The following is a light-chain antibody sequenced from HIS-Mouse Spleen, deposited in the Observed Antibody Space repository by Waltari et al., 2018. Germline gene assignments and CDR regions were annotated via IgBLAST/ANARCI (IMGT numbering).Light chain of an antibody. V-gene: IGKV3-15*01. CDR1: QSVSSN. J-gene: IGKJ4*01. CDR2: GAS. Sequence: LVMTQSPATLYVSPGERATLSCRASQSVSSNLAWYQQKPGQAPRLLIYGASTRATGIPARFSGSGSGTEFTLTISSMQSEDFAVYYCQQYNNWPPPLTFGGGTKVEIK. CDR3: QQYNNWPPPLT.